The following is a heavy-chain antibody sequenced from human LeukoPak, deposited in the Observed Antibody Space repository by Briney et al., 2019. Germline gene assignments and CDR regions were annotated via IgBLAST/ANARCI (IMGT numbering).Heavy chain of an antibody. CDR1: GGSISSGGYY. Sequence: SQTLSLTCTVSGGSISSGGYYWSWIRQPPGKGLEWIGYIYHSGSTYYNPSLKSRVTISVDRSKNQFSLKLSSVTAADTAVYYCAREEQQLVRAFDIWGQGTMVTVSS. CDR3: AREEQQLVRAFDI. V-gene: IGHV4-30-2*01. J-gene: IGHJ3*02. CDR2: IYHSGST. D-gene: IGHD6-13*01.